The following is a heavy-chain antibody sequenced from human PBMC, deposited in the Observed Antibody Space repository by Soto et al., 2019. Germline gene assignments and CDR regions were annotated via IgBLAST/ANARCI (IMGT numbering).Heavy chain of an antibody. CDR3: ARASLGRYYYYYGMDV. CDR2: IIPIFGTA. J-gene: IGHJ6*02. CDR1: GGTFSSYA. D-gene: IGHD3-16*01. Sequence: GASVKVSCKASGGTFSSYAISWVRQAPGQGLEWMGGIIPIFGTANYAQKFQGRVTITADESTSTAYMELSSLRSEDTAVYYCARASLGRYYYYYGMDVWGQGTTVTVSS. V-gene: IGHV1-69*13.